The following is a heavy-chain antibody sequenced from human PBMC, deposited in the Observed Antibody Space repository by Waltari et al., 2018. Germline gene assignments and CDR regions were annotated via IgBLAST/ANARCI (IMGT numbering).Heavy chain of an antibody. Sequence: QVQLVESGGCVVQPGESLRLSCTASGLPFTTYGKPWVRQAPGKGLEWLAFIRYNGIDKYYADSVRGRFTISRDISKNAVYLQMNSLRADDTAVYYCGIDVSGPIDYWGQGTLVTVSS. V-gene: IGHV3-30*02. CDR2: IRYNGIDK. CDR3: GIDVSGPIDY. D-gene: IGHD1-26*01. J-gene: IGHJ4*02. CDR1: GLPFTTYG.